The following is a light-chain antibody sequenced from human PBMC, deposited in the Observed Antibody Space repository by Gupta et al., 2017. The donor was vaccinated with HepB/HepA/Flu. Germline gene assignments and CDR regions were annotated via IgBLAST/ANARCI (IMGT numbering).Light chain of an antibody. Sequence: AIRMTQSPSSFSASTGDRVTITCRASQGISSYLAWYQQKPGEAPKLLIYAASTLQSGVPSRFSGSGSGTDFTLAISCLQSEDFATYYCQQEDSCPRTFGQGTKVDIK. J-gene: IGKJ2*02. CDR1: QGISSY. V-gene: IGKV1-8*01. CDR3: QQEDSCPRT. CDR2: AAS.